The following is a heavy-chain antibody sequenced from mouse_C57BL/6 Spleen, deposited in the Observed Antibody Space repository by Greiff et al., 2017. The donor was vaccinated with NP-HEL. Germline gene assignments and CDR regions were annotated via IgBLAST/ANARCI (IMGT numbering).Heavy chain of an antibody. D-gene: IGHD3-2*02. Sequence: VKLMESGAELARPGASVKLSCKASGYTFTSYGISWVKQSTGQGLEWIGEIYPRSGSTYYNEKFKGKATLTADKSSSTAYMKLRSQTTEDSAVYFCTRSRAAQATPFDYWGQGTTLTVSS. CDR2: IYPRSGST. CDR3: TRSRAAQATPFDY. J-gene: IGHJ2*01. CDR1: GYTFTSYG. V-gene: IGHV1-81*01.